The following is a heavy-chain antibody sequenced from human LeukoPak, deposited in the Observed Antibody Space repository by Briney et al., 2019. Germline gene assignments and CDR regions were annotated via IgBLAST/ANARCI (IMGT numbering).Heavy chain of an antibody. CDR1: GGTFSSYA. V-gene: IGHV1-69*05. J-gene: IGHJ4*02. CDR3: ARGPGSGWYLVGATEN. Sequence: SVKVSCKASGGTFSSYAISWVRQAPGQGLEWMGGIIPIFGTANYAQKFQGRVTITTDESTSTAYMELSSLRSEDTAVYYCARGPGSGWYLVGATENWGQGTLVTVSS. D-gene: IGHD6-19*01. CDR2: IIPIFGTA.